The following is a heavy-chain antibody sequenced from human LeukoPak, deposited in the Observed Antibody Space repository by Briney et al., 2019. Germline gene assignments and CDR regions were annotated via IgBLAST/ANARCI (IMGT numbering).Heavy chain of an antibody. V-gene: IGHV1-2*02. CDR2: INPNSGVT. J-gene: IGHJ4*02. CDR3: ARDRETGSYYGIDY. CDR1: GYSFTGYY. Sequence: ASVKVSCKASGYSFTGYYMHWVRQAPGQGLEWMGWINPNSGVTNYAQKFQGRITMPRDASISTAYMGLTSLMSDDTAVYYCARDRETGSYYGIDYWGQGTLVTVSS. D-gene: IGHD1-26*01.